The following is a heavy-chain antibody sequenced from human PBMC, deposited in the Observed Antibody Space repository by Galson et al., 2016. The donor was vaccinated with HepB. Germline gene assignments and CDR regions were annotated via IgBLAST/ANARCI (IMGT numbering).Heavy chain of an antibody. CDR2: IIPILGIA. D-gene: IGHD5-18*01. Sequence: SVKVSCKASGGTFSSYAISWVRQAPGQGLEWMGGIIPILGIANYAQKFQGRVTITADESTSTHYMELSSLRSEDTAVYYCAFSYKYGFLGDSWGQGTLVTVSS. CDR3: AFSYKYGFLGDS. J-gene: IGHJ4*02. CDR1: GGTFSSYA. V-gene: IGHV1-69*10.